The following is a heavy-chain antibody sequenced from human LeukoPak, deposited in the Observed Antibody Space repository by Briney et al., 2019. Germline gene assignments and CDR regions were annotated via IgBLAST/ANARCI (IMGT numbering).Heavy chain of an antibody. J-gene: IGHJ4*02. V-gene: IGHV3-74*01. Sequence: GGSLRLSCAASGFTFSSYAMHWVRQGAGKGLGWVSRLTSDGSSSTYADSVKGRFTISRDNAKNSLYLQMNSLRAEDTAVYYCARGDSSGWLVYWGQGTLVTVSS. CDR3: ARGDSSGWLVY. CDR2: LTSDGSSS. D-gene: IGHD6-19*01. CDR1: GFTFSSYA.